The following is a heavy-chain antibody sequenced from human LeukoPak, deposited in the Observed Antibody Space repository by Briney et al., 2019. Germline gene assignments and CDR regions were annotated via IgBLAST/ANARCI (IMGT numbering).Heavy chain of an antibody. J-gene: IGHJ3*02. CDR3: VKDFYDTSANGAFDI. D-gene: IGHD2/OR15-2a*01. Sequence: GRPLRLSCVASGFTFSTYAMHWVRQAPGTGLEWVAVISYDGTNKYYADSLNGRFTISRDNSTNTMYLQVNSLRPGDTAVYYCVKDFYDTSANGAFDIWGHGTMVSVSS. CDR2: ISYDGTNK. V-gene: IGHV3-30*18. CDR1: GFTFSTYA.